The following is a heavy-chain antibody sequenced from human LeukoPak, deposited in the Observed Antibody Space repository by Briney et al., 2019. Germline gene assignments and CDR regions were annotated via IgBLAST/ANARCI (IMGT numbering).Heavy chain of an antibody. Sequence: GGSLRLSCAASGFAFSSYAMSWVRQAPGKGLEWVSAISGSGGSTYYADSVKGRFTISRDNAKSSLYLQMNSLRADDTAVYYCSGPLSSTRNHYYMDVWGKGTTVTVSS. CDR1: GFAFSSYA. CDR2: ISGSGGST. V-gene: IGHV3-23*01. J-gene: IGHJ6*03. CDR3: SGPLSSTRNHYYMDV. D-gene: IGHD2-2*01.